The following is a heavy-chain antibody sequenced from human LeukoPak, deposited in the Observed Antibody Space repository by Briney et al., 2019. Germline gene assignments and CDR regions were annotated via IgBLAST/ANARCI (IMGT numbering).Heavy chain of an antibody. J-gene: IGHJ3*02. CDR3: ARRRCTNDVCYTGGAFDI. Sequence: GESLKISCKGSGYSFTSYWIVWVRRMPGKGLEWMGIIYPGDSDTRYSPSLQGHITISADKSINAAYLQWSSLKASDTAMYYCARRRCTNDVCYTGGAFDIWGQGTVVTVSS. V-gene: IGHV5-51*01. CDR2: IYPGDSDT. CDR1: GYSFTSYW. D-gene: IGHD2-8*01.